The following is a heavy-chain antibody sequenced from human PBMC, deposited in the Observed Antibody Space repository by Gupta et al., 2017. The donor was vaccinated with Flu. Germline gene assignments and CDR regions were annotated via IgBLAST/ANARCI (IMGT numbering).Heavy chain of an antibody. CDR1: GYSISSGYY. Sequence: QVQLQESGPGLVKPSKTLSLTCAVSGYSISSGYYWGWIRQPPGKGLEWIGSIYHSGSTYYNPSLKSRVTISVDTSKNQFSLKLSSVTAADTAVYYCARRADPKHGSYFYAFDIWGQGTMVTVSS. J-gene: IGHJ3*02. CDR3: ARRADPKHGSYFYAFDI. V-gene: IGHV4-38-2*01. D-gene: IGHD1-26*01. CDR2: IYHSGST.